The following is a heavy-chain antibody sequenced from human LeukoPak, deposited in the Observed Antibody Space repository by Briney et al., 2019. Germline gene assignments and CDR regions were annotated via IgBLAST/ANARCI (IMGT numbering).Heavy chain of an antibody. CDR3: VRDDVSPGLSNWFDP. CDR1: GDSISSGSFY. D-gene: IGHD3-16*01. J-gene: IGHJ5*02. Sequence: SQTLSLTCTVSGDSISSGSFYWSWIRQAAGKGLEWIGRVSSSGRTTYNPSLKSRLTISITTSKNQFSLKVTSVTASDTAMYYCVRDDVSPGLSNWFDPWGQGTLVTVSS. V-gene: IGHV4-61*02. CDR2: VSSSGRT.